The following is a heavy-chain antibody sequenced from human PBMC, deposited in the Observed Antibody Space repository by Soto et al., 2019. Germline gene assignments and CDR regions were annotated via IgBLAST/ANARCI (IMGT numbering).Heavy chain of an antibody. V-gene: IGHV3-21*02. CDR3: ARGRQLLNYFDQ. CDR2: ISNSSSYI. Sequence: EVQLVESGGGLVKPGGSLRLACAASGFTFSSYSMKWVRQAPGEGLEWVSSISNSSSYIHYADSVKGRFTISRDNAKKSLYLQMNSLRAEETAVYYCARGRQLLNYFDQWGQGTMVPVSS. D-gene: IGHD2-2*01. J-gene: IGHJ4*02. CDR1: GFTFSSYS.